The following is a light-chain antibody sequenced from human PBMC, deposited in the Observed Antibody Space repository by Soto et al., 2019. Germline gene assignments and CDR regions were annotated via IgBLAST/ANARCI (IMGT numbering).Light chain of an antibody. V-gene: IGKV4-1*01. CDR2: WAS. J-gene: IGKJ4*01. Sequence: DIVMTQSPDSLAVSLGERATINCKSSQSVLYSSNNKNYLAWYQQKPGQPPKLLIYWASTRESGVPDRFSGSGSGTDFTLTISSLRAEDVAVYYCHQYYSVPLTFGGGTKVEIK. CDR3: HQYYSVPLT. CDR1: QSVLYSSNNKNY.